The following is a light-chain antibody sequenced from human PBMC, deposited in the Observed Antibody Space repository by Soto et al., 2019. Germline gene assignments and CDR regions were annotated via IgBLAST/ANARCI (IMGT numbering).Light chain of an antibody. Sequence: DLVMTQSPLSLPVTPGEPASISCRSSQSLLHRNGYNYLDWYLQKPGQSPQLLIYVASNRASGVHDRFSGSGSGTDFTLKISRVEAGDVGVYYCMQALQIPTTFGQGTRLEIK. CDR2: VAS. CDR3: MQALQIPTT. J-gene: IGKJ5*01. CDR1: QSLLHRNGYNY. V-gene: IGKV2-28*01.